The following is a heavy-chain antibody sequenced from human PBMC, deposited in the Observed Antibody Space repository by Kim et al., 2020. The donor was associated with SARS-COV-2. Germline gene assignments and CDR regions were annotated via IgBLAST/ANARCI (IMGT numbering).Heavy chain of an antibody. D-gene: IGHD6-19*01. CDR2: ISAYNGNT. V-gene: IGHV1-18*01. Sequence: ASVKVSCKASGYTFTSYGISWVRQAPGQGLEWMGWISAYNGNTNYAQKLQGRVTMTTDTSTSTAYMELRSLRSDDTAVYYCARDQGRLSYSGWFRGWGQGTLVTVSS. J-gene: IGHJ4*02. CDR1: GYTFTSYG. CDR3: ARDQGRLSYSGWFRG.